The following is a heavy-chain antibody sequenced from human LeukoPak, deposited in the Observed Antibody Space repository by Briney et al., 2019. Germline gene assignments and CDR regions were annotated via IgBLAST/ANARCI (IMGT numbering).Heavy chain of an antibody. V-gene: IGHV1-69*06. CDR1: GGTSSSYA. CDR3: ARGSSNGYYFWLDY. Sequence: GASVKVSCKASGGTSSSYAITWVRQAPGQGLEWMGGIIPIYGTANYAQKFQGRVTITADKSTSTAYMELSSLRSEDTAVYYCARGSSNGYYFWLDYWGQGTLVTVSS. CDR2: IIPIYGTA. D-gene: IGHD3-22*01. J-gene: IGHJ4*02.